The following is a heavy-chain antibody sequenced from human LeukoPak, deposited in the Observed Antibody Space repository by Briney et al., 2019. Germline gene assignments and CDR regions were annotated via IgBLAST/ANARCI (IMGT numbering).Heavy chain of an antibody. J-gene: IGHJ5*02. V-gene: IGHV4-39*07. Sequence: ASETLSLTCTVSGGSISSGPYYWGWIRQPPGKGLEWIGTIYYSGSTDYNPSLKSRVTVSVDTSKNHFSLNLSSVTAADTAMYYCARAYRRFSLYWSDPWGQGTLVTVSS. CDR1: GGSISSGPYY. CDR2: IYYSGST. D-gene: IGHD3-3*01. CDR3: ARAYRRFSLYWSDP.